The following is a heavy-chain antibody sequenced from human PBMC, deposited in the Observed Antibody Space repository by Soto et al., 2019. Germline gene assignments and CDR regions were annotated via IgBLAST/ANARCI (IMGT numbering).Heavy chain of an antibody. D-gene: IGHD1-26*01. CDR2: IDWNSGST. CDR1: GFRCDDFA. CDR3: VKGRGSYFVYFGLDV. Sequence: EVQLVESGGGLVQSGRSRRLSCVASGFRCDDFAMHWVRQAPGKGLEWVSSIDWNSGSTAYADSVKGRFTIFRDNARNSLDLQMNSLRVEDTASYYCVKGRGSYFVYFGLDVWGPGTTVTVSS. V-gene: IGHV3-9*01. J-gene: IGHJ6*02.